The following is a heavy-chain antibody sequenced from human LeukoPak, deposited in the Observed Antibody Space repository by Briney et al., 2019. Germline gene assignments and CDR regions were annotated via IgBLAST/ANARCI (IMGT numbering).Heavy chain of an antibody. V-gene: IGHV1-2*06. Sequence: ASVKVSCKASGYIFTGYYMHWVRQAPGQGLEWMGRINPNSGGTNYAQKFQGRVTMTRDTSISTAYMELSRLRSDDTAVYYCARVDVSMIYDYWGQGTLVTVSS. CDR3: ARVDVSMIYDY. CDR1: GYIFTGYY. CDR2: INPNSGGT. D-gene: IGHD2/OR15-2a*01. J-gene: IGHJ4*02.